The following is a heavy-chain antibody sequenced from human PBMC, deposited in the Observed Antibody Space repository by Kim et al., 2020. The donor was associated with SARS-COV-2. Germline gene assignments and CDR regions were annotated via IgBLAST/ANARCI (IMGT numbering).Heavy chain of an antibody. J-gene: IGHJ6*02. CDR1: GYTFTGYY. Sequence: ASVKVSCKASGYTFTGYYMHWVRQAPGQGLEWMGRINPNSGGTNYAQKFQGRVTMTRDTSISTAYMELSRLRSDDTAVYYCASSSRTVTKVVDYYYGMDVWGQGTTVTVSS. D-gene: IGHD4-4*01. CDR2: INPNSGGT. V-gene: IGHV1-2*06. CDR3: ASSSRTVTKVVDYYYGMDV.